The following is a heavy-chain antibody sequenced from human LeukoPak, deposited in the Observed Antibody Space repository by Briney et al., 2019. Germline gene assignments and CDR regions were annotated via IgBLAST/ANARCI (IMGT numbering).Heavy chain of an antibody. CDR3: ARQYYYDSSGYGFRYNWFDP. D-gene: IGHD3-22*01. CDR2: ISASNANT. CDR1: GYTLTSSG. J-gene: IGHJ5*02. V-gene: IGHV1-18*01. Sequence: SVKDSCKAAGYTLTSSGTSWVRHAAGQGLEWVESISASNANTNYAQKLQGRVRMTPDTSTSTAYMELRSLRSDDTAVYCCARQYYYDSSGYGFRYNWFDPWGQGTLVTDSS.